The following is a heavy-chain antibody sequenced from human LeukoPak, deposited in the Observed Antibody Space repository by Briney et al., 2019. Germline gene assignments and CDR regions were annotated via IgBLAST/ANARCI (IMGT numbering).Heavy chain of an antibody. CDR1: GFTFSSYS. CDR3: ARGTYGDHGRSAFDI. V-gene: IGHV3-21*01. Sequence: PGGSLRLSCAASGFTFSSYSMNWVRQAPGKGLEWVSSISSSSSYIYYADSVKGRFTISRDNAKNSLYLQMNSLRAEDTAVYYCARGTYGDHGRSAFDIRGQGTMVTVSS. J-gene: IGHJ3*02. D-gene: IGHD4-17*01. CDR2: ISSSSSYI.